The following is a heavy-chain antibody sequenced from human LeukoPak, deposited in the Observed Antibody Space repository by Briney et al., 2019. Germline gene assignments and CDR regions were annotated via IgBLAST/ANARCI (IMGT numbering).Heavy chain of an antibody. CDR2: MSAYSGKR. CDR1: GYEFSSYG. V-gene: IGHV1-18*01. D-gene: IGHD3-16*02. Sequence: ASVKVSCKASGYEFSSYGISWVRQAPGQGLEWMGWMSAYSGKRKYAEKFQGRLTMTTETSTSTAYMELRSLTSADTAVDYCANDSPRYDYVRGSYRYSRRGLDIWGQGTLVTASS. J-gene: IGHJ3*02. CDR3: ANDSPRYDYVRGSYRYSRRGLDI.